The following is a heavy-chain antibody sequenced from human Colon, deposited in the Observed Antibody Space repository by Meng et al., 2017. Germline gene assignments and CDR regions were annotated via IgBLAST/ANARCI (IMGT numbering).Heavy chain of an antibody. CDR1: GGSISRSDW. V-gene: IGHV4-4*02. CDR2: TSHSGST. D-gene: IGHD3-22*01. CDR3: ASSDYYRSDY. J-gene: IGHJ4*02. Sequence: QGQLGGGGPGRVKPSETLALTCAGSGGSISRSDWWSWVRQPPGKGLEWIGETSHSGSTNYSPSLKSRVTISLDKSKNQLSLKLNSVTAADTAVYYCASSDYYRSDYWGQGTLVTVSS.